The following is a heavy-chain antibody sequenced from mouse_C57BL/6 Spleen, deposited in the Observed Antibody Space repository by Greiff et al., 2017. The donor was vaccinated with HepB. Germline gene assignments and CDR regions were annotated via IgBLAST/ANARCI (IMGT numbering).Heavy chain of an antibody. Sequence: VQLQQSGPELVKPGASVKISCKASGYTFTDYYMNWVKQSHGKSLEWIGDINPNDGGTSYNQKFKGKATLTVDKSSSTAYMELRSLTSEDSAVYYCAVYGNYGGAYWGQGTLVTVSA. V-gene: IGHV1-26*01. CDR3: AVYGNYGGAY. CDR2: INPNDGGT. CDR1: GYTFTDYY. D-gene: IGHD2-1*01. J-gene: IGHJ3*01.